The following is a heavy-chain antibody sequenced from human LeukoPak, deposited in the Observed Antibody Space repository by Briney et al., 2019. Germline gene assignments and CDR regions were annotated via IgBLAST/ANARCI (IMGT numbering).Heavy chain of an antibody. J-gene: IGHJ4*02. D-gene: IGHD1-1*01. CDR3: ARNVGSGLDY. CDR2: IDPSTGNT. V-gene: IGHV1-46*01. Sequence: GASVKVSCKASGYTFTTYYIHWVRQAPGQGLERMGFIDPSTGNTNYAQQFQGRVTMTRDMSTSTVYMEVSGLTSEDTAMYYCARNVGSGLDYWGQGTLVTVSS. CDR1: GYTFTTYY.